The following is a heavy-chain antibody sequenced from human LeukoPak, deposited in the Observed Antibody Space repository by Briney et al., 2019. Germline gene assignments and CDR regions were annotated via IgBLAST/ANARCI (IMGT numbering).Heavy chain of an antibody. CDR3: VRGSYTAEGAYFDD. Sequence: SETLSLTCTFPGGSISIYYWSWIRQPPGKGVEWIGYIYYSGSTSYKPSPKSRVTISVDTSKNKFSLWLSSVTAADTAVYYCVRGSYTAEGAYFDDGGEGTLVTVSS. CDR2: IYYSGST. D-gene: IGHD3-16*01. CDR1: GGSISIYY. J-gene: IGHJ4*02. V-gene: IGHV4-59*08.